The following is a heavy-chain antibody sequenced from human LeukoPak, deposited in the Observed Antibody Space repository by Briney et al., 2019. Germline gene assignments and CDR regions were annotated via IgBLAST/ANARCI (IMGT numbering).Heavy chain of an antibody. J-gene: IGHJ3*02. D-gene: IGHD2-21*01. CDR1: GYTFTGYY. CDR2: INPNSGAT. Sequence: ASVKVSCKASGYTFTGYYIHWVRQAPGQGLEWMGWINPNSGATNNAQKFQGRVTMTRDTSISTAYMELSRLRSDDTAVYYCARTYCGGDCYLNDAFDIWGQGTMVTASS. CDR3: ARTYCGGDCYLNDAFDI. V-gene: IGHV1-2*02.